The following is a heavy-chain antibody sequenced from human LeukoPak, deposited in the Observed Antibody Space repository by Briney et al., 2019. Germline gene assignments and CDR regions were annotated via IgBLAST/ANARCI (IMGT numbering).Heavy chain of an antibody. V-gene: IGHV3-66*01. J-gene: IGHJ6*02. CDR3: ARDPGGYYGMDV. CDR1: GFTVSSNY. Sequence: GGSLRLSCAASGFTVSSNYMSWVRQAPGKGLEWVSVIYSGGSTYYADSVKGRFTISRDNSKNTLYLQMNSLRAEDTAVYYCARDPGGYYGMDVWGQGTTVTVSS. CDR2: IYSGGST.